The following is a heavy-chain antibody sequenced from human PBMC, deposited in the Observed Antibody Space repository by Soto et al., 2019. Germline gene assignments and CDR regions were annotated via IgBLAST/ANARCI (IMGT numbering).Heavy chain of an antibody. Sequence: QVQLVQSGAEVKKPGSSVKVSCKASGGTLSDYAFSWVRQAPGQGLEWMGGIIPIFGSANYAQKLQGRVTVTADESTKTAYMELSSLRSEDTAVYYCARGPRDHFYYASSDYARSYGAFDLWGQGTMVTFSS. V-gene: IGHV1-69*12. CDR2: IIPIFGSA. CDR3: ARGPRDHFYYASSDYARSYGAFDL. J-gene: IGHJ3*01. CDR1: GGTLSDYA. D-gene: IGHD3-22*01.